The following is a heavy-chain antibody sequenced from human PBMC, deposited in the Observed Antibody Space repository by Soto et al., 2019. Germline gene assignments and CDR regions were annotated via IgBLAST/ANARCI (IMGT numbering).Heavy chain of an antibody. Sequence: SVKVSCKASGGTFSSYAISWVRQAPGQGLEWMAGIIPIVRTGTYATTFQGRVTITAAESTRTSYMDLSSLRSDVTAVYYCASRGXNXPRSXXGQEAGYYYYGMDVSGQXTTXXVSS. J-gene: IGHJ6*02. CDR1: GGTFSSYA. D-gene: IGHD3-10*01. CDR2: IIPIVRTG. CDR3: ASRGXNXPRSXXGQEAGYYYYGMDV. V-gene: IGHV1-69*13.